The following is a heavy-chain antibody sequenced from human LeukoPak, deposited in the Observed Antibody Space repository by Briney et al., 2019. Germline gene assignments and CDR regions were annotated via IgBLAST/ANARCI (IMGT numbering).Heavy chain of an antibody. CDR2: INQDGSEK. D-gene: IGHD2-2*01. CDR3: ARDADSASWFDY. V-gene: IGHV3-7*01. Sequence: PGGSLRLSCVASRFTFSNYWMSWVRQAPGKGLEWVANINQDGSEKHYVNSVKGRFTISRDNAKNSLYLQMNNLRVDDTAVYYCARDADSASWFDYWGQGTLVTVSS. CDR1: RFTFSNYW. J-gene: IGHJ4*02.